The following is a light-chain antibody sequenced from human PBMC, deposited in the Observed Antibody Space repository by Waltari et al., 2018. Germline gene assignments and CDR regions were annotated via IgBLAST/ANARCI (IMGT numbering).Light chain of an antibody. CDR2: EVL. J-gene: IGLJ2*01. CDR3: CSYASNDMV. Sequence: QSALTQSASVSGSPGQSITIPCTGTSSDIVTYNLVSWYQQHPDTAPKPIIYEVLKRPSGVSNRFSGSKSGNTASLTISGLQAEDEADYFCCSYASNDMVFGGGTKVTVL. CDR1: SSDIVTYNL. V-gene: IGLV2-23*02.